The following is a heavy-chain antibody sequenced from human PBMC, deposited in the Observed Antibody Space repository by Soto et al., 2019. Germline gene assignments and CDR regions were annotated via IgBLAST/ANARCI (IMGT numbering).Heavy chain of an antibody. V-gene: IGHV3-21*01. J-gene: IGHJ4*02. CDR3: ARGYYDILTGYYRTTVAAADY. D-gene: IGHD3-9*01. CDR1: GFTFSSYS. Sequence: PGGSLRLSCAASGFTFSSYSMNWVRQAPGKGLEWVSSISSSSSYIYYADSVKGRFTISRDNAKNSLYLQMNSLRAEDTAVYYCARGYYDILTGYYRTTVAAADYWGQGTLVTVSS. CDR2: ISSSSSYI.